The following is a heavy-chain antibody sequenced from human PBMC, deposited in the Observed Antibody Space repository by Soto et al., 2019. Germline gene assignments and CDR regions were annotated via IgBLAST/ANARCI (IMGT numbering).Heavy chain of an antibody. Sequence: QVQLVQSGAEVKKPGSSVKVSCKASGGTFSSYAISWVRQAPGQGLEWMGGIIPIFGTANYAQKFQGRVTITADESTSTAYMELSSLRSEDTAVYYCARDRVTIFGVVITPYDYYYGMDVWGQGTTVTVSS. V-gene: IGHV1-69*01. CDR1: GGTFSSYA. CDR2: IIPIFGTA. CDR3: ARDRVTIFGVVITPYDYYYGMDV. D-gene: IGHD3-3*01. J-gene: IGHJ6*02.